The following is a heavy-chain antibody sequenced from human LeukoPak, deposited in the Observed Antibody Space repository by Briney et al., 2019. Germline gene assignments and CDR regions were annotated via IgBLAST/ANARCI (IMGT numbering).Heavy chain of an antibody. CDR3: ARPKYSSGWYNWFDP. CDR2: MNPDSGNT. CDR1: GYTFTSYD. Sequence: ASVKVSCKASGYTFTSYDINWVRQATGQGLEWMGWMNPDSGNTGYAQKFQGRVTITRNTSISTAYMELSSLRSEDTAVYYCARPKYSSGWYNWFDPWGQGTLVTVSS. V-gene: IGHV1-8*03. D-gene: IGHD6-19*01. J-gene: IGHJ5*02.